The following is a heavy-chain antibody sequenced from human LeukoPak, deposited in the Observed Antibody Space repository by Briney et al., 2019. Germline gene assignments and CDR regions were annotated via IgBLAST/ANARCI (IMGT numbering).Heavy chain of an antibody. CDR2: IYTSGST. CDR3: ARDRRSSSSWYYYYYYMDV. CDR1: GGSISSYY. Sequence: SETLSLTCTVSGGSISSYYWSWIRQPAGKGLEWIGRIYTSGSTNYNPSLKSRVTISVDTSKNQFSLKLSSVTAADTAVYYCARDRRSSSSWYYYYYYMDVWGKGTTVTISS. D-gene: IGHD6-13*01. V-gene: IGHV4-4*07. J-gene: IGHJ6*03.